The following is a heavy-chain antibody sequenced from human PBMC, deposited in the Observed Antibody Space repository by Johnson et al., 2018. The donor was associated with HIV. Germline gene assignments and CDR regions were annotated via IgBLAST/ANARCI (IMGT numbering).Heavy chain of an antibody. CDR2: IYSGGST. CDR3: TTDRDSSGYLDAFDI. J-gene: IGHJ3*02. Sequence: VQLVETGGGLIQPGGSLRLSCAAPGFTVSSNYMSWVRQAPGKGLEWVSVIYSGGSTYYADSVTGRFTISRDNSKNPLYLQMNSLRAEDTAVYYCTTDRDSSGYLDAFDIWGQGTMVTVSS. V-gene: IGHV3-53*02. D-gene: IGHD3-22*01. CDR1: GFTVSSNY.